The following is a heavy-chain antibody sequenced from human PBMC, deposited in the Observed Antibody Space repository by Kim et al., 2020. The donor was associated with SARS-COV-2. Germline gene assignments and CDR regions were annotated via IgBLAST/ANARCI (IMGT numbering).Heavy chain of an antibody. Sequence: ASVKVSCKASGYTFTSYDINWVRQATGQGLEWMGWMNPNSGNTGYAQKFQGRVTMTRNTSISTAYMELSSLRSEDTAVYYCARMVRVAMIFHYHYYMDVWGKGTTVTVSS. CDR1: GYTFTSYD. D-gene: IGHD5-12*01. J-gene: IGHJ6*03. V-gene: IGHV1-8*01. CDR3: ARMVRVAMIFHYHYYMDV. CDR2: MNPNSGNT.